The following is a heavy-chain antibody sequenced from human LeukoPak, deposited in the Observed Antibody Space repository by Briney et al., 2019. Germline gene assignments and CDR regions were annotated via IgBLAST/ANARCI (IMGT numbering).Heavy chain of an antibody. J-gene: IGHJ4*02. CDR2: INPNSGGT. D-gene: IGHD3-16*02. Sequence: ASVKVSCKASGYTFTGYYMHWVRQAPGQGLEWMGWINPNSGGTNYAQKFQGRVTMTRDTSIITAYMELSRLRSDDTAVYYCARDLMITFGGVIVNGRLDYWGQGTLVTVSS. CDR3: ARDLMITFGGVIVNGRLDY. V-gene: IGHV1-2*02. CDR1: GYTFTGYY.